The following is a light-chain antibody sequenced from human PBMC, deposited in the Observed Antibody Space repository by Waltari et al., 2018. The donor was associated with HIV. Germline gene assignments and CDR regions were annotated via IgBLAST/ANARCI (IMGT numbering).Light chain of an antibody. CDR2: KIS. CDR3: MQSTHGPGT. J-gene: IGKJ1*01. V-gene: IGKV2-30*01. CDR1: QSRIYTDGNTY. Sequence: DAVLTQSPVSLTVALGRPASIPCRSSQSRIYTDGNTYLNWVHHRPGQYPRRLLYKISNRDSGVPDRFSGSGSVTEFTLHISRVEAEDVGVFYCMQSTHGPGTFGQGTKVEIQ.